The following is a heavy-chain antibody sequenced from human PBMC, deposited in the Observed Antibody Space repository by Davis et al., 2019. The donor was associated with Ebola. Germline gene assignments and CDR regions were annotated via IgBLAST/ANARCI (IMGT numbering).Heavy chain of an antibody. CDR2: IIPMLGIA. CDR1: GGTFSSYT. CDR3: ARTRDCGGDCYYFDS. V-gene: IGHV1-69*02. J-gene: IGHJ4*02. D-gene: IGHD2-21*02. Sequence: AASVKVSCKASGGTFSSYTISWVRQAPGQGLEWMGTIIPMLGIANYAQKFQGRVTITADKSTSTGYMEMSSLRFEDTAVYYCARTRDCGGDCYYFDSWGQGTLVTVSS.